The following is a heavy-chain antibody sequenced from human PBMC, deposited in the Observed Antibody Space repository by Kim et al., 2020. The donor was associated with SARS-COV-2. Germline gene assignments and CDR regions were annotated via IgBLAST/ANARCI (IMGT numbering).Heavy chain of an antibody. V-gene: IGHV3-49*04. CDR1: GFTFGDYA. J-gene: IGHJ4*02. CDR3: TRAAGYSSGWLLLPHFDY. Sequence: GGSLRLSCTASGFTFGDYAMSWVRQAPGKGLEWVGFIRSKAYGGTTEYAASVKGRFTISRDDSKSIAYLQMNSLKTEDTAVYYCTRAAGYSSGWLLLPHFDYWGQGTLVTVSS. D-gene: IGHD6-19*01. CDR2: IRSKAYGGTT.